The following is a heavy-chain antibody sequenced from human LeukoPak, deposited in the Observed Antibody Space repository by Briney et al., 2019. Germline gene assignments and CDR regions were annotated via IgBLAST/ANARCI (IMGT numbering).Heavy chain of an antibody. CDR1: GFTFSSYS. D-gene: IGHD3-22*01. Sequence: PGGSLRLSCAASGFTFSSYSMNWVRQAPGKGLEWVSSISSSSSYIYYADSVKGRFTISRDNAKNSLYLQMNSLRAEDTAVYYCARQWISDSSGNDAFDIWGQGTMVTVSS. J-gene: IGHJ3*02. CDR3: ARQWISDSSGNDAFDI. V-gene: IGHV3-21*01. CDR2: ISSSSSYI.